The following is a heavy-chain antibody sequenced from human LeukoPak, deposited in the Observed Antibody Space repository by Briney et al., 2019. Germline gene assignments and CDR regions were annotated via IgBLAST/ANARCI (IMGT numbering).Heavy chain of an antibody. V-gene: IGHV3-15*01. CDR1: GFTFSNAW. CDR2: IKSKTDGGTT. D-gene: IGHD4-17*01. J-gene: IGHJ4*02. Sequence: PGGSLRLSCAASGFTFSNAWMSWVRQAPGKGLEWVGRIKSKTDGGTTDYAAPVKGRFPISRDDSKNTLYLQMNSLKTEDTAVYYCTTVGGGGDYYEKVDGYWGQGTLVTVSS. CDR3: TTVGGGGDYYEKVDGY.